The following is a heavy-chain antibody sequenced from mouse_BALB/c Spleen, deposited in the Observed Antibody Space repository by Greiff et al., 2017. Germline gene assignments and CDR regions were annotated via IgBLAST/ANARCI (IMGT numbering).Heavy chain of an antibody. CDR2: IYPGSSNT. J-gene: IGHJ2*01. V-gene: IGHV1-77*01. Sequence: QVQLQQSGAELARPGASVKLSCKASGYTFTDYYINWVKQRTGQGLEWIGEIYPGSSNTYYNEKFKGKATLTADKSSSTAYMQLSSLTSEDSAVYFCARNGVAYDYWGQGTTLTVSS. CDR1: GYTFTDYY. D-gene: IGHD6-5*01. CDR3: ARNGVAYDY.